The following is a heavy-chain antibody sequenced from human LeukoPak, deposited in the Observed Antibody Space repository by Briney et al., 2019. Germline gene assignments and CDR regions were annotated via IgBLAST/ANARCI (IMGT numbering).Heavy chain of an antibody. J-gene: IGHJ4*02. D-gene: IGHD3-16*01. Sequence: APVNVSCKASGYTFSTYDINWVRQAAGQGRRGRGWINPNSGNTGYPQKFQGRVTMTRNTSINTAYMELSSLTSEDTAVYYCARVGIEDAGIGGRLGFGYWGQGTLVTVS. CDR2: INPNSGNT. CDR3: ARVGIEDAGIGGRLGFGY. V-gene: IGHV1-8*01. CDR1: GYTFSTYD.